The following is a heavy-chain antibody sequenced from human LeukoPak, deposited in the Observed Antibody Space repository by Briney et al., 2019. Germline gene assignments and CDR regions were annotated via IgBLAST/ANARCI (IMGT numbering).Heavy chain of an antibody. CDR3: AKAPYGSGRPYYFDY. CDR1: GFTFSSYG. V-gene: IGHV3-23*01. CDR2: IGGSGGST. D-gene: IGHD3-10*01. Sequence: GGSLRLSCAASGFTFSSYGMSWVRQAPGKGLEWVSAIGGSGGSTYYADSVKGRFTISRDNSKNTLYLQMNSLRAEDTAVYYCAKAPYGSGRPYYFDYWGQGTLVTVSS. J-gene: IGHJ4*02.